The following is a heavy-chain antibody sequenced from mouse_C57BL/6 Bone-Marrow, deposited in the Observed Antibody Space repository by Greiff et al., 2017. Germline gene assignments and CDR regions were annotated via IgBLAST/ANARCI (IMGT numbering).Heavy chain of an antibody. Sequence: QVQLQQPGAELVKPGASVKVSCKASGYTFTSYWMHWVKQRPGQGLEWIGRIHPSDSDTNYNQKFKGKATVTVDKSSSTAYMQLSSLTSDDSAVYYCAIEEVWLRRHYFDYWGQGTTLTVSS. CDR2: IHPSDSDT. V-gene: IGHV1-74*01. CDR1: GYTFTSYW. CDR3: AIEEVWLRRHYFDY. D-gene: IGHD2-2*01. J-gene: IGHJ2*01.